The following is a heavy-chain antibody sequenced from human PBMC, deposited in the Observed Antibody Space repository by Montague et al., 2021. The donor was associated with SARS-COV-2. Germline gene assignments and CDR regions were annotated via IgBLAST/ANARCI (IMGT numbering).Heavy chain of an antibody. CDR3: ARPLVRGVPKAFDI. V-gene: IGHV4-39*01. Sequence: SETLSLTCTVSGGPITRNYYWGWIRQPPGKGLEWVGNIYYSGTTFINPSLESRVTISVDASKNQLSPNLTSVTAADTAVYYCARPLVRGVPKAFDIWGQGALVIVSS. D-gene: IGHD3-10*01. J-gene: IGHJ3*02. CDR2: IYYSGTT. CDR1: GGPITRNYY.